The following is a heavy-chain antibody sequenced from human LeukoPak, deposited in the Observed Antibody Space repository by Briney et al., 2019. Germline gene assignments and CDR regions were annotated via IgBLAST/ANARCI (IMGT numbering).Heavy chain of an antibody. V-gene: IGHV3-21*01. J-gene: IGHJ4*02. CDR3: ARGYYYDSSGYYTPLHSIDY. D-gene: IGHD3-22*01. Sequence: GTLSLTCAVSGAAISSFNWWSWVRQPPGKGLEWVSSISTSSSYIYYADSVKGRFTISRDSAKNSLYLQMNSLRAEDTAVYYCARGYYYDSSGYYTPLHSIDYWGQGTLVTVSS. CDR1: GAAISSFN. CDR2: ISTSSSYI.